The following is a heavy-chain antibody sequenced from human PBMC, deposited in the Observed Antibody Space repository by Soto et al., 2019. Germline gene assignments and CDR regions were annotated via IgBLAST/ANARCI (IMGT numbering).Heavy chain of an antibody. CDR1: GFTFSKFV. Sequence: EVQLLESGGDLVQPGGSLRLSSAASGFTFSKFVMRWVRQTPGKGLEWVSTITETGGDTYYTDSVKGRFTISRDNSKNTLYLQMTSLRADDTALYYCTKASPDRHHMDVWGQGTTVTVSS. J-gene: IGHJ6*02. CDR2: ITETGGDT. V-gene: IGHV3-23*01. CDR3: TKASPDRHHMDV.